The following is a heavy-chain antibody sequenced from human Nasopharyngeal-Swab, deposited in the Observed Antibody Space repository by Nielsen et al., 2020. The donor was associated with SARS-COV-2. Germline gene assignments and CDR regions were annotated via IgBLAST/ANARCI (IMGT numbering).Heavy chain of an antibody. CDR3: ARQGVFVPAYFHQYYMDV. CDR1: GFSFSTYW. V-gene: IGHV3-7*03. D-gene: IGHD3-16*02. CDR2: IKQDGSEK. Sequence: GESLKISCAASGFSFSTYWMTWVRQAPGKGLEWVANIKQDGSEKYYVDSVKGRCTVSRDNPKNLLYLQVNSLRAEDTAVYYCARQGVFVPAYFHQYYMDVWGKGTTVTVSS. J-gene: IGHJ6*03.